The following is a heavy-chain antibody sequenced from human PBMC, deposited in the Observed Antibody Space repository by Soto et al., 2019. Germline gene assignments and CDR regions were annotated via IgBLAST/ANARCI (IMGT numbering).Heavy chain of an antibody. Sequence: GGSLRLSCEASGFTFSGYWMSWVRQAPGKGLEWVADIKHDGSVQYYVDSVKCRFTISRDNAKKLLYLQMNGLRAEDTALYYCARAPYSNGWYRFDLWGQGTLVTVSS. V-gene: IGHV3-7*03. CDR1: GFTFSGYW. D-gene: IGHD6-19*01. CDR2: IKHDGSVQ. CDR3: ARAPYSNGWYRFDL. J-gene: IGHJ4*02.